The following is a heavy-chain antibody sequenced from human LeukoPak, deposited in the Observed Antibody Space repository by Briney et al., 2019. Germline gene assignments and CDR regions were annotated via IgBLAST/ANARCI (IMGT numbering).Heavy chain of an antibody. J-gene: IGHJ4*02. Sequence: PSETLSLTCTVSGGSISSYYWSWIRQPPGKGLEWIGYIYYSGSTNYNPSLKSRVTISVDTSKNQFSLKLSSVTAADTAVYYCASSYYYDSSGYPWLFDYWGQGTLVTVSS. V-gene: IGHV4-59*08. CDR2: IYYSGST. D-gene: IGHD3-22*01. CDR1: GGSISSYY. CDR3: ASSYYYDSSGYPWLFDY.